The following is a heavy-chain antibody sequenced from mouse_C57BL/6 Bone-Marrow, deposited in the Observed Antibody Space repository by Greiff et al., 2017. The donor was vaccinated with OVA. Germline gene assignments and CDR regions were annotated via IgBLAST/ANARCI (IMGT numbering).Heavy chain of an antibody. CDR1: GYTFTSYW. CDR3: TGYYGSSYRWYFDV. V-gene: IGHV1-5*01. J-gene: IGHJ1*03. D-gene: IGHD1-1*01. Sequence: VQLQQSGTVLARPGASVKMSCKTSGYTFTSYWMHWVKQRPGQGLEWIGAIYPGNSDTSYNQKFKGKAKLTAVTSASTAYMELSSLTNEDSAVYYGTGYYGSSYRWYFDVWGTGTTVTVSS. CDR2: IYPGNSDT.